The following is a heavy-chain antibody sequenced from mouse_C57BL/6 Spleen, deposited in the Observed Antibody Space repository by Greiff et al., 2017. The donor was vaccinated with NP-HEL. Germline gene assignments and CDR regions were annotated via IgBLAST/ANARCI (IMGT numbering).Heavy chain of an antibody. V-gene: IGHV1-78*01. Sequence: QVQLQQSDAELVKPGASVKISCKVSGYTFTDHTIHWMKQRPEQGLEWIGYIYPRDGSTKYNEKFKGKATLTADKSSSTAYMQLNSLTSEDSAVYFCESPFYYGSSFAWFAYWGQGTLVTVSA. CDR3: ESPFYYGSSFAWFAY. CDR2: IYPRDGST. D-gene: IGHD1-1*01. CDR1: GYTFTDHT. J-gene: IGHJ3*01.